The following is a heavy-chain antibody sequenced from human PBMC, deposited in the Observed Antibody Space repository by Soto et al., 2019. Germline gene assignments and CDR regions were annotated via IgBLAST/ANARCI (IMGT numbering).Heavy chain of an antibody. V-gene: IGHV1-18*01. D-gene: IGHD3-3*01. CDR3: ARDYLFLEWLPKASYYYGMDV. CDR2: ISAYNGNT. Sequence: ASVKVSCKTSGYPFSMYGISWVRQAPGQGLEWMGWISAYNGNTDYAQKFQGRVTMTRDISTSTAYMDLRSLRSDDTAVYYCARDYLFLEWLPKASYYYGMDVWGQGTTVTVSS. J-gene: IGHJ6*02. CDR1: GYPFSMYG.